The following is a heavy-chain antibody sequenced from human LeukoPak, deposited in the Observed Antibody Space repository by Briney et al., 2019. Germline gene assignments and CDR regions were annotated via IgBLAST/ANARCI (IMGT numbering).Heavy chain of an antibody. V-gene: IGHV3-13*01. CDR2: IGTAGDT. CDR1: GFTFSSYD. CDR3: ARVFVRSLYFQH. Sequence: GGSLRLSCAASGFTFSSYDMHWVRQATGKGLEWVSAIGTAGDTYYPGSVKGRFTISRENAKNSLYLQMNSLRAEDTAVYYCARVFVRSLYFQHWGQGTLVTVSS. D-gene: IGHD6-13*01. J-gene: IGHJ1*01.